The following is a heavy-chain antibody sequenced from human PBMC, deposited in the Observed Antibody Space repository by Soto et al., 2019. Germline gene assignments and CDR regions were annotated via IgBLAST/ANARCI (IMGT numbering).Heavy chain of an antibody. CDR1: GFTFSSYA. CDR3: AKAGFDCSSTSCYIDNYYYYYMDV. V-gene: IGHV3-23*01. CDR2: ISGSGGST. Sequence: GGSLRLSCAASGFTFSSYAMSWVRQAPGKGLEWVSAISGSGGSTYYADSVKGRFTISRDNSKNTLYLQMNSLRAEDTAVYYCAKAGFDCSSTSCYIDNYYYYYMDVWGKGTTVTVSS. J-gene: IGHJ6*03. D-gene: IGHD2-2*02.